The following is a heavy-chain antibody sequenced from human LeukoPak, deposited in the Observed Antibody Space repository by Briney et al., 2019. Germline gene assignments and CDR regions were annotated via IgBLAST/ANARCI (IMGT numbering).Heavy chain of an antibody. CDR3: ARGRGAAAGLVNYYYYMDV. CDR1: GGTFSSYA. V-gene: IGHV1-69*04. J-gene: IGHJ6*03. Sequence: SVKVSCKASGGTFSSYAISWVRQAPGQGLEWMGRIIPLLGIANYAQKFQGRVTITTDESTSTAYMELSSLRSEDTAVYYCARGRGAAAGLVNYYYYMDVWGKGTTVTVSS. D-gene: IGHD6-13*01. CDR2: IIPLLGIA.